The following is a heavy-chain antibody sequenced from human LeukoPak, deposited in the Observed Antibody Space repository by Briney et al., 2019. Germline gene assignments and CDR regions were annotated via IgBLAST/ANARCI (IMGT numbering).Heavy chain of an antibody. Sequence: PGGSLRLSCAASGFTFSSYSMNWVRQAPGKGLEWVASISRSSSYIYYADSVKGRFTISRDSAKNSLSLQMNSLRAEDTAVYYCARENYLMGIHPHYMDVWGKGPRSPSP. V-gene: IGHV3-21*01. J-gene: IGHJ6*03. CDR2: ISRSSSYI. D-gene: IGHD7-27*01. CDR1: GFTFSSYS. CDR3: ARENYLMGIHPHYMDV.